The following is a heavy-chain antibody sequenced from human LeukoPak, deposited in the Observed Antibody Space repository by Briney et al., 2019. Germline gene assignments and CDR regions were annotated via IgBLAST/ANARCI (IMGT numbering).Heavy chain of an antibody. V-gene: IGHV3-53*01. CDR2: IYSGGST. Sequence: PGGSLRLSCAASGLTVTSNYMSWVRQAPGKGLEWVSVIYSGGSTNYADSVKGRFTISTDNSKNMLYLQMNSLRAEDTAVYYCSRDSPVSGGDFWGQGTLGNGSS. CDR1: GLTVTSNY. J-gene: IGHJ4*02. D-gene: IGHD5/OR15-5a*01. CDR3: SRDSPVSGGDF.